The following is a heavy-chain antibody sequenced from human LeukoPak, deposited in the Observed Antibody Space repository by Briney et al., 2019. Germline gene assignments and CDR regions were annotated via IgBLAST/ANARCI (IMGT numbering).Heavy chain of an antibody. V-gene: IGHV1-2*02. CDR2: INPNSGGT. J-gene: IGHJ4*02. CDR1: GYTFTGYY. CDR3: ARDLWTFWRGYYWAY. D-gene: IGHD3-3*01. Sequence: ASVKVSCKASGYTFTGYYMHWVRQAPGQGLEWMGWINPNSGGTNYAQKFQSRVTMTRDTSISTAYMELSRLRSDDTAVYYCARDLWTFWRGYYWAYWGQGTLVTVSS.